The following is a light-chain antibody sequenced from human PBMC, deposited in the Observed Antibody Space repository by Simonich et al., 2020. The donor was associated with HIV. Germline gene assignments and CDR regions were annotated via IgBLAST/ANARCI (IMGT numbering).Light chain of an antibody. V-gene: IGKV3-15*01. Sequence: EIVMTQSPATLSVSPGERATLSCRASQSVSSNLAWYQQKPGQAPRLLIYATSTRATGIPARFSGSGSGTEFTLTISRLEPEDFAVYYCQQRINWPPGYTFGQGTKLEIK. CDR2: ATS. CDR1: QSVSSN. CDR3: QQRINWPPGYT. J-gene: IGKJ2*01.